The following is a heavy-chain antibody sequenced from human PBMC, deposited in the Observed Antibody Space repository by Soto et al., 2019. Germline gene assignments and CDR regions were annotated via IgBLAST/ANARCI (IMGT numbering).Heavy chain of an antibody. V-gene: IGHV4-59*01. CDR3: ASQSSSWYYYYGMDV. CDR2: IYYSGST. CDR1: GGSISSYY. Sequence: SETLSLTCTGSGGSISSYYWSWIRQPPGKGLEWIGYIYYSGSTNYNPSLKSRVTISVDTSKNQFSLKLSSVTAADTAVYYCASQSSSWYYYYGMDVWGQGTTVTVSS. D-gene: IGHD6-13*01. J-gene: IGHJ6*02.